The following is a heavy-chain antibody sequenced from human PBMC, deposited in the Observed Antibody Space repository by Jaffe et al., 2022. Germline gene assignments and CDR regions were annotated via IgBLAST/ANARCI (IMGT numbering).Heavy chain of an antibody. V-gene: IGHV3-23*01. CDR3: ALGSCTGGVCFDAFDI. CDR1: GFTFSSYA. D-gene: IGHD2-8*02. J-gene: IGHJ3*02. Sequence: EVQLLESGGGLVQPGGSLRLSCAASGFTFSSYAMSWVRQAPGKGLEWVSAISGSGGSTYYADSVKGRFTISRDNSKNTLYLQMNSLRAEDTAVYYCALGSCTGGVCFDAFDIWGQGTMVTVSS. CDR2: ISGSGGST.